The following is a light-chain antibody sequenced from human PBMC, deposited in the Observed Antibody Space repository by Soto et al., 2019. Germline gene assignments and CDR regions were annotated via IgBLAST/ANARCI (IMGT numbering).Light chain of an antibody. CDR3: ISYTGSSTSYV. V-gene: IGLV2-14*01. CDR2: GVS. Sequence: QSSLTQHASVSGSPGQSIPISCRGTRSDIGSYNYVAWYQQFPGKTPKILIYGVSNRPSGVSSRFSGSKSGNTASLTISGLQAEDEADYYCISYTGSSTSYVFGSGTKVTVL. CDR1: RSDIGSYNY. J-gene: IGLJ1*01.